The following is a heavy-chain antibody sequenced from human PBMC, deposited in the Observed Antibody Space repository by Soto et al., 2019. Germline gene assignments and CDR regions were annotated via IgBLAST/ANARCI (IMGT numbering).Heavy chain of an antibody. D-gene: IGHD3-16*01. V-gene: IGHV4-4*02. CDR1: SSSISTTNW. J-gene: IGHJ3*02. Sequence: SDPLSLTFAGSSSSISTTNWGSWVRQPPGKGLEWIGEIYHSGSINYNPSLKSRVTISVDKSKNQFSLTLNSVTAADTAVYYCGRALRGFSAFDIWGQGTMVT. CDR3: GRALRGFSAFDI. CDR2: IYHSGSI.